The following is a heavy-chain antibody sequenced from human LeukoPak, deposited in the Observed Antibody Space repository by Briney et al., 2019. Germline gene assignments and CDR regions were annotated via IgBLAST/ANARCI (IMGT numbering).Heavy chain of an antibody. J-gene: IGHJ4*02. V-gene: IGHV4-34*01. Sequence: PSETLSLTCAVYGGSFSGYYWSWIRQPPGKGLEWIGEINHSGSTNYNPSLKSRVTISVDTSKNQFSLKLSSVTAADTAVYYCARASLSSSSSSFDYWGQGTLVTVSS. CDR2: INHSGST. CDR3: ARASLSSSSSSFDY. CDR1: GGSFSGYY. D-gene: IGHD6-13*01.